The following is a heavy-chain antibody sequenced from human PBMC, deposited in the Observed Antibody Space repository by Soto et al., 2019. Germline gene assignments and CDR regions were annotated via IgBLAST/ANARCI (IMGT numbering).Heavy chain of an antibody. V-gene: IGHV1-46*03. J-gene: IGHJ4*01. Sequence: ASVKVSCKSSGYSFTYHYVVWVRQAPGQGLEWMGIIDPSGGSRIYAQSFQGRVTMTSDTSTSTMYMELSNLRSEDTAVFYCARVHGTYQDRLTGLWGGHFDYWG. CDR2: IDPSGGSR. CDR3: ARVHGTYQDRLTGLWGGHFDY. CDR1: GYSFTYHY. D-gene: IGHD3-9*01.